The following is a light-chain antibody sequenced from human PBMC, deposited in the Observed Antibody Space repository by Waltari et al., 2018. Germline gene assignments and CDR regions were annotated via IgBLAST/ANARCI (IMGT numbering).Light chain of an antibody. CDR3: AAWDGSLEGWV. CDR1: SSDVDPYNA. Sequence: QSALTQPRSVSGSPGQSVTIPCPATSSDVDPYNACSWYRQHPGKAPKLLIFGVTKRPSGVPERFSGSKSGPSASLAISWLQSEDEGDYYCAAWDGSLEGWVFGGGTRLTVL. CDR2: GVT. J-gene: IGLJ3*02. V-gene: IGLV2-11*01.